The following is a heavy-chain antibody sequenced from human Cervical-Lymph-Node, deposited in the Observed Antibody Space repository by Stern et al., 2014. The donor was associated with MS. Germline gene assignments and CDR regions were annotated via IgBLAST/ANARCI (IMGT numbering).Heavy chain of an antibody. J-gene: IGHJ4*02. Sequence: QVQLQESGPGLVKPSGTLSLTCTVSGGSISRTNWWTWVRQTPGKGLEWIGEIYHSGTTNYNPSLKSRVTLSVDRSKTNFSLKLNSVTAADTAVYYCARAPYFYGSGSFGWGQGILVTVSS. CDR1: GGSISRTNW. D-gene: IGHD3-10*01. V-gene: IGHV4-4*02. CDR3: ARAPYFYGSGSFG. CDR2: IYHSGTT.